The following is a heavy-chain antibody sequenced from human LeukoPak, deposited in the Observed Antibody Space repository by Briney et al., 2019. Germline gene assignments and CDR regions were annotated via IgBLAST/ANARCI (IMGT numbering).Heavy chain of an antibody. CDR3: ARTLGGSGSSSHDAFDI. D-gene: IGHD3-10*01. J-gene: IGHJ3*02. V-gene: IGHV3-23*01. CDR1: GFTFSSYA. CDR2: FSGSGGST. Sequence: GGSLRLSCAASGFTFSSYAMSWVRQAPGKGLECISGFSGSGGSTYYADSVKGRFTISRDNSKNTLYLQMNSLRAEDTAVYYCARTLGGSGSSSHDAFDIWGQGTMVTVSS.